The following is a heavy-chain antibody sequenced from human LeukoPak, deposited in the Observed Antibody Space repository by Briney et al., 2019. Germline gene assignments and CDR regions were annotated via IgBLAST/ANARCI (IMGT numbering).Heavy chain of an antibody. CDR1: GFTFSSYG. CDR3: AKEYSGSYSGDY. Sequence: QPGRSLRLSCAASGFTFSSYGMHWVRQAPGKGLEWVAVIWYDGINKYYVDSVKGRFTISRDNSKNTLYLQMNSLRAEDTAVYYCAKEYSGSYSGDYWGQGTLVTVSS. V-gene: IGHV3-33*06. D-gene: IGHD1-26*01. J-gene: IGHJ4*02. CDR2: IWYDGINK.